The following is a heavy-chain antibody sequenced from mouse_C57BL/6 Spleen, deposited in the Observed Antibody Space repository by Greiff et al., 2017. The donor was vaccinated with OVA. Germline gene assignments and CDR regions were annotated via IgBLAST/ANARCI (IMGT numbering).Heavy chain of an antibody. Sequence: VQGVESGPGLVQPSQSLSITCTVSGFSLTSYGVHWVRQSPGKGLEWLGVIWSGGSTDYNAAFISRLSISKDNSKSQVFFKMNSLQADDTAIYYCARYYGSSYRAMDYWGQGTSVTVSS. V-gene: IGHV2-2*01. CDR2: IWSGGST. CDR3: ARYYGSSYRAMDY. CDR1: GFSLTSYG. D-gene: IGHD1-1*01. J-gene: IGHJ4*01.